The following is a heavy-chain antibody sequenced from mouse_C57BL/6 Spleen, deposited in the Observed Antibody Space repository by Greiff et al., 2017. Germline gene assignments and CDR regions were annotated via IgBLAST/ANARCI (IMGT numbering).Heavy chain of an antibody. CDR2: ISDGGSYT. CDR1: GFTFSSYA. V-gene: IGHV5-4*01. CDR3: ARDPRGSSYYFDY. Sequence: EVKLVESGGGLVKPGGSLKLSCAASGFTFSSYAMSWVRQTPEKRLEWVATISDGGSYTYYPDNVQGRFTISRDNAKNNLYLQMSHLKSEDTAMYYCARDPRGSSYYFDYWGQGTTLTVSS. D-gene: IGHD1-1*01. J-gene: IGHJ2*01.